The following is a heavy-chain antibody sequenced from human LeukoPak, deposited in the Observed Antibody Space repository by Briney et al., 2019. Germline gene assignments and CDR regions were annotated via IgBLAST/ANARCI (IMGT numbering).Heavy chain of an antibody. J-gene: IGHJ4*02. CDR2: ISGSGGST. Sequence: GGSLRLSCAASGFTFSSYAMSWVRQARGKGLEWGSAISGSGGSTYYADSVKRRFTISRDNTKNTLYLQMNSLRAEDTAVYYCATERGIAAVFFDYWGQGTLVTVSS. CDR3: ATERGIAAVFFDY. V-gene: IGHV3-23*01. CDR1: GFTFSSYA. D-gene: IGHD6-13*01.